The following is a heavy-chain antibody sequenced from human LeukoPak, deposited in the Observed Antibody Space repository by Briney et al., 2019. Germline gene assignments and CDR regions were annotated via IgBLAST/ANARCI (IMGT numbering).Heavy chain of an antibody. Sequence: ASVKVSRKASGYTFTSYGISWVRQAPGQGLEWMGWISAYNGNTNYAQKLQGRVTMTTDTSTSTAYMELRSLRSDDTAVYYCARDKMSITMIVVASEYFQHWGQGTLVTVSS. CDR3: ARDKMSITMIVVASEYFQH. CDR1: GYTFTSYG. CDR2: ISAYNGNT. D-gene: IGHD3-22*01. J-gene: IGHJ1*01. V-gene: IGHV1-18*01.